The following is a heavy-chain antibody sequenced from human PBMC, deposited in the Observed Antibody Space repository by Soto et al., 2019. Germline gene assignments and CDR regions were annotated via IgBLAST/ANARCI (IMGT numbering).Heavy chain of an antibody. V-gene: IGHV4-59*08. Sequence: WEALSLTCPFSCGSISSYYLGLILQPPWKGLGWVGYIYYSGSTNYNPSLKSRVTISVDTSKNQFSLKLSSVTAADTAVYYCARHYPIVVVPATGRGYYYYMEVWGKGTTVTVSS. J-gene: IGHJ6*03. CDR1: CGSISSYY. D-gene: IGHD2-2*01. CDR3: ARHYPIVVVPATGRGYYYYMEV. CDR2: IYYSGST.